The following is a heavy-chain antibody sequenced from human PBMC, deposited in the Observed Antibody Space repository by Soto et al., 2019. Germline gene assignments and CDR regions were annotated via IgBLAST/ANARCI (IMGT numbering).Heavy chain of an antibody. J-gene: IGHJ6*02. V-gene: IGHV4-59*01. CDR2: IYYSGIT. Sequence: QVQLQESGPGLVKPSETLSLTCTVSGGSISSYYWSWIRQPPGKGLEWIGYIYYSGITNYNPSLKSRVTISVDTSKNQFSLKLSSVTAADTAVYYCARYKSNYDYGMDVWGQGTTVTASS. CDR3: ARYKSNYDYGMDV. D-gene: IGHD1-20*01. CDR1: GGSISSYY.